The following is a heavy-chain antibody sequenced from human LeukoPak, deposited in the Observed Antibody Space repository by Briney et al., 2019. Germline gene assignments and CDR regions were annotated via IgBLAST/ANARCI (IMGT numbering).Heavy chain of an antibody. Sequence: GGSLRLSCAASGFTFSKYAMSWVRQAPGKGLEWISYLNPISGDIWYADSVKGRFTISRDNAKNSQYLQMNSLIDEDTAVYHCVRDHHYAFDSWGQGTLVTVSS. CDR2: LNPISGDI. CDR3: VRDHHYAFDS. J-gene: IGHJ4*02. D-gene: IGHD3-16*01. V-gene: IGHV3-48*02. CDR1: GFTFSKYA.